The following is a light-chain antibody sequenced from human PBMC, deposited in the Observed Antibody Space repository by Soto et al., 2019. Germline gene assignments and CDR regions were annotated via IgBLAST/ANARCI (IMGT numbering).Light chain of an antibody. J-gene: IGLJ3*02. V-gene: IGLV1-44*01. CDR2: STN. CDR1: SSNIGTNT. CDR3: AAWDGSLTVVL. Sequence: QSVLTQPPSASGTPGQRVTISCSGSSSNIGTNTVNWYQQLPGSAPPLLLYSTNQRPSGVPGRFSGSKSGTSASLAISGLQSEDEADYYCAAWDGSLTVVLFGGGTKVTVL.